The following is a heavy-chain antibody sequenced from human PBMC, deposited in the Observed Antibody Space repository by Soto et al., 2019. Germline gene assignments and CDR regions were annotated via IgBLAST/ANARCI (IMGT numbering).Heavy chain of an antibody. Sequence: SVKVSFKASGYTFTSYYMHWVRQAPGQGLEWMGIINPSGGSTSYAQKFQGRITLTSDTSTKTVYVELSSLRSEDTAIYYCAINYYDSSGYLYWGQGTLVTVSS. D-gene: IGHD3-22*01. V-gene: IGHV1-46*01. J-gene: IGHJ4*02. CDR1: GYTFTSYY. CDR2: INPSGGST. CDR3: AINYYDSSGYLY.